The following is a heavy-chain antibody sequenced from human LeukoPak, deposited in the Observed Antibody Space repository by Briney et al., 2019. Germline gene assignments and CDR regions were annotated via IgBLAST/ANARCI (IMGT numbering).Heavy chain of an antibody. D-gene: IGHD1-26*01. J-gene: IGHJ4*02. V-gene: IGHV3-23*01. CDR3: ARGYSGGYGRFDY. CDR2: ISGGST. Sequence: GGSLRLSCAASGFTFSSDAMSWVRQAPGKGLEWVSAISGGSTYYAGSVKGRFTISGDNSKNTLYLQMNSLRAEDTAVYYCARGYSGGYGRFDYWGQGTLVTVSS. CDR1: GFTFSSDA.